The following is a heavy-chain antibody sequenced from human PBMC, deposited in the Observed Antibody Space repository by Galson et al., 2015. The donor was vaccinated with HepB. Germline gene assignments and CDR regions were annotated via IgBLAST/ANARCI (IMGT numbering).Heavy chain of an antibody. J-gene: IGHJ6*02. Sequence: SLRLSCAVSGLTFSSYAMHWVRQAPGKGLEYVSGISSVGYNAYYADSVKGRFTISRDNSKKMLDLQMSSLRPDDTAVYYCVKGLRNYPYYGMDVWGQGTTVIVSS. CDR1: GLTFSSYA. CDR3: VKGLRNYPYYGMDV. D-gene: IGHD4-11*01. CDR2: ISSVGYNA. V-gene: IGHV3-64D*06.